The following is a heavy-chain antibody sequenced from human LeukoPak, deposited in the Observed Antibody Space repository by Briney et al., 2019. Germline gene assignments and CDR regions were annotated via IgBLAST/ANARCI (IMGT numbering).Heavy chain of an antibody. V-gene: IGHV3-23*01. D-gene: IGHD3-10*01. CDR1: GITLSNYG. J-gene: IGHJ4*02. CDR2: ISGSGGGT. Sequence: GGSLRLSCAVSGITLSNYGMSWVRQAPGKGLEWVAGISGSGGGTSYADSVKGRFTISRDNPKNTLYLQMNSLRAEDTAVYFCAKRGVVIRVVLVGFHKEAYYFDSWGQGTLVTVSS. CDR3: AKRGVVIRVVLVGFHKEAYYFDS.